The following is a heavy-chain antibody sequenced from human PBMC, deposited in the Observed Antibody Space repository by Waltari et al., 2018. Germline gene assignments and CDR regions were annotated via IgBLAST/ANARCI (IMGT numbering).Heavy chain of an antibody. CDR3: ARGGTVDT. J-gene: IGHJ5*02. CDR2: INPDGSNT. Sequence: EVQLVESVGGFVQPGGSLKLSCTASGFNFNTYWMNWVRQAPGKGPMWVSRINPDGSNTIYADSVRGRFTISRDNGKSTLFLQMTSLRPDDSAVYYCARGGTVDTWGQGTLVTVSS. V-gene: IGHV3-74*01. CDR1: GFNFNTYW.